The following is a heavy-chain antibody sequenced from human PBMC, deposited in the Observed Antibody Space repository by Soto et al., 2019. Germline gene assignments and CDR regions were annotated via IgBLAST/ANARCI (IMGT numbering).Heavy chain of an antibody. V-gene: IGHV3-30-3*01. CDR2: ISYDGSNK. CDR1: GFTFSSYA. CDR3: ARDVYPVAALLGFYYYYGMDV. J-gene: IGHJ6*02. Sequence: GGSLRLSCAASGFTFSSYAMHWVRQAPGKGLEWVAVISYDGSNKYYADSVKGRFTISRDNSKNTLYLQMNSLRAEDTAVYYCARDVYPVAALLGFYYYYGMDVWGQGTTVTVS. D-gene: IGHD2-15*01.